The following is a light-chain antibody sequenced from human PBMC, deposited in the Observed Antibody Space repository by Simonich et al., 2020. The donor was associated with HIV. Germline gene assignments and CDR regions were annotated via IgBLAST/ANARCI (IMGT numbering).Light chain of an antibody. CDR3: AAWDDSLNTWV. J-gene: IGLJ3*02. V-gene: IGLV1-44*01. CDR1: SSNIGSNT. Sequence: QSVLTQPPSASGTPGQRVTLSCSGSSSNIGSNTVNWYQQLPGPAPKLLIYRNNQRPSGVPDRFSGSKSGTSASLAISGLQSEDEADYYCAAWDDSLNTWVFGGGTKLTVL. CDR2: RNN.